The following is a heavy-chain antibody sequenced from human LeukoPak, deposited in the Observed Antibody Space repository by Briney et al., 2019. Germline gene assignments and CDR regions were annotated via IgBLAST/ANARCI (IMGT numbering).Heavy chain of an antibody. D-gene: IGHD3-10*01. CDR3: ARATPYGSGSASYYYYYYMDV. J-gene: IGHJ6*03. V-gene: IGHV1-46*01. CDR1: GYTFTSYY. CDR2: INPSGGST. Sequence: ASVKVSCKASGYTFTSYYMHWVRQAPGQGLEWMGIINPSGGSTSYAQKFQGRVTMTRDMSTSTVYMELSSLRSDDTAVYYCARATPYGSGSASYYYYYYMDVWGKGTTVTISS.